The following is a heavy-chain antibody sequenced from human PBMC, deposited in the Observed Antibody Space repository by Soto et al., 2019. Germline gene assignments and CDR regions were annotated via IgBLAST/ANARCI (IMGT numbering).Heavy chain of an antibody. D-gene: IGHD2-2*01. J-gene: IGHJ4*02. CDR3: AKVAPANKFEY. Sequence: PGGSLRLSCAASGFTFSPYYMSWVRQAPGKGLEWVAVISYDGSNKYYADSVKGRFTISRDNSKNTLYLQMNSLRDEDSGVYYCAKVAPANKFEYCGQGTQVTVSS. CDR2: ISYDGSNK. CDR1: GFTFSPYY. V-gene: IGHV3-30*18.